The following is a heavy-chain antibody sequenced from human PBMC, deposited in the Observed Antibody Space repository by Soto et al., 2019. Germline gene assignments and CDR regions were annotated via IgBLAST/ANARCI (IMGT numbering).Heavy chain of an antibody. Sequence: EVQLVESGGGLVQPGGSLRLSCAASGFTVSSNYMSWVRQAPGKGLEWVSVIYSGGSTYYADSVKGRFTISRDNSKNTLYLQMNSLRAEDTAVYYCAIENSGSQYDAFDIWGQGTMVTVSS. CDR2: IYSGGST. V-gene: IGHV3-66*01. D-gene: IGHD5-12*01. CDR1: GFTVSSNY. J-gene: IGHJ3*02. CDR3: AIENSGSQYDAFDI.